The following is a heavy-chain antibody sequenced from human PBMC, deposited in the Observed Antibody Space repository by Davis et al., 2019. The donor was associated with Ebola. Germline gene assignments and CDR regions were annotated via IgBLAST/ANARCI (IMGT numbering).Heavy chain of an antibody. D-gene: IGHD3-3*01. V-gene: IGHV1-69*04. Sequence: SVKVSCKASGYTFTSYAMHWVRQAPGQRLEWMGRIIPILGIANYAQKFQGRVTITADKSTSTAYMELSSLRSEDTAVYYCARESLGGIWSGYFGYWGQGTLVTVSS. CDR2: IIPILGIA. CDR3: ARESLGGIWSGYFGY. J-gene: IGHJ4*02. CDR1: GYTFTSYA.